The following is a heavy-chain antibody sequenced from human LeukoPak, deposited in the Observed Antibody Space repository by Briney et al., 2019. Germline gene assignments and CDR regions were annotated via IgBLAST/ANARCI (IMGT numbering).Heavy chain of an antibody. V-gene: IGHV3-33*01. Sequence: GRSLRLSCAASGFTFSSYGMHWVRQAPGKGLEWVAVVWFDGSKKYSADSVKGRITISRDDSKNTLYLQMNSLRAEDTAIYYCAREGPRGNSQFDYWGQGTLVTVSS. CDR1: GFTFSSYG. CDR2: VWFDGSKK. CDR3: AREGPRGNSQFDY. J-gene: IGHJ4*02. D-gene: IGHD2/OR15-2a*01.